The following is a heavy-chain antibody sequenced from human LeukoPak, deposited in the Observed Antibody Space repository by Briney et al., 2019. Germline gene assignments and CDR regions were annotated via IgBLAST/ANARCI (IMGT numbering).Heavy chain of an antibody. V-gene: IGHV4-4*07. D-gene: IGHD6-13*01. Sequence: TASETLSLTCTVSGGSISSYYWSWIRQPAGKGLGWIGRIYTSGSTNYNPSLKSRVTMSVDTSKNQFSLKLSSVTAADTAVYYCARGEGSNWTFDYWGQGTLVTVSS. J-gene: IGHJ4*02. CDR1: GGSISSYY. CDR3: ARGEGSNWTFDY. CDR2: IYTSGST.